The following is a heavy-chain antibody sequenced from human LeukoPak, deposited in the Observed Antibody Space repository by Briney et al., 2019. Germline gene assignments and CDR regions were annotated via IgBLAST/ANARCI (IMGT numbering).Heavy chain of an antibody. Sequence: ASVKVSCKASGYTFINNWMHWVRQAPGQGLEWIGLINPTGTGTLYAQKFQGRVTMTRDMSTSTDYMELSSLRSDDTAVYYCAREGSMVRGVIQNWFDPWGQGTLVTVSS. CDR2: INPTGTGT. D-gene: IGHD3-10*01. J-gene: IGHJ5*02. CDR1: GYTFINNW. CDR3: AREGSMVRGVIQNWFDP. V-gene: IGHV1-46*01.